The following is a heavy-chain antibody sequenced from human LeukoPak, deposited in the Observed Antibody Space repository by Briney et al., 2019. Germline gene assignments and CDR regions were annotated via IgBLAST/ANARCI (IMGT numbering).Heavy chain of an antibody. V-gene: IGHV4-59*08. CDR1: GGSISSYY. J-gene: IGHJ4*02. Sequence: SETLSLTCTVSGGSISSYYWSWIRQPPGKGLEWIGYIYYSGSTNYNPSLKSRVTISVDTSKNQFSLKLSSVTAADTAVYYCARHKDSSGFHYFDYWGQGTLVTVSS. CDR3: ARHKDSSGFHYFDY. D-gene: IGHD6-19*01. CDR2: IYYSGST.